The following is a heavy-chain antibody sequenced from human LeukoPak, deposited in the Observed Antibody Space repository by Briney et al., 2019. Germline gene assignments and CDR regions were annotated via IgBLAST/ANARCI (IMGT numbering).Heavy chain of an antibody. CDR3: ARRKGEGLERPLDWFDP. CDR1: GGSISSSSYY. Sequence: SETLSLTCTVSGGSISSSSYYWGWIRQPPGKGLEWIGSIYYSGSTYYKPSLKSRVTISVDTSKNQFSLKLSSVTAADTAVYYCARRKGEGLERPLDWFDPWGQGTLVTVSS. D-gene: IGHD1-1*01. V-gene: IGHV4-39*07. J-gene: IGHJ5*02. CDR2: IYYSGST.